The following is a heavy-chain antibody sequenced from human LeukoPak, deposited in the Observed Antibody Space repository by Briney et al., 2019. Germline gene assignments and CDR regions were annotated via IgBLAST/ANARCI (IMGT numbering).Heavy chain of an antibody. CDR1: GFTFSDHS. Sequence: GGSLRLSCAASGFTFSDHSMSWIRPSPGKGLEWVAYICSGGSPMYYIDSVKGRTTVSRDNAKNSLYLEVHSLRAEDTAVYYCVRDSHYYDTSDPKYRLDYWGQGTRVTVSS. J-gene: IGHJ4*02. D-gene: IGHD3-22*01. CDR2: ICSGGSPM. CDR3: VRDSHYYDTSDPKYRLDY. V-gene: IGHV3-11*04.